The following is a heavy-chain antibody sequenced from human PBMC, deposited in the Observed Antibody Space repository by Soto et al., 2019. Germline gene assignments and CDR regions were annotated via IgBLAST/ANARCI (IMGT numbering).Heavy chain of an antibody. CDR1: GFTFSSYA. CDR3: AGTSLGYCSGGSCPLVFDI. D-gene: IGHD2-15*01. CDR2: ISGSGGST. Sequence: EVQLLESGGGLVQPGGSLRLSCAASGFTFSSYAMSWVRQAPGKGLEWVSAISGSGGSTYYADSVKGRFTISRDSSKNTLSLQMNSLRAEDTAIYYCAGTSLGYCSGGSCPLVFDIWGQGTMVTVSS. J-gene: IGHJ3*02. V-gene: IGHV3-23*01.